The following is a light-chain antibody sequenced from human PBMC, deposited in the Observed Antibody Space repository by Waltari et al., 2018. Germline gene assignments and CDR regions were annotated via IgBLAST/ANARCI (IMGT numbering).Light chain of an antibody. CDR3: QQYNLWPLT. CDR2: GAS. V-gene: IGKV3-15*01. Sequence: EIVMTQSPGTLSVSPGERATLSCRASQTISTNLGWYQQKPGQAPRLLIFGASTRATGIPARFSGSGSGTEFTLTISSLQSEDFAIYYCQQYNLWPLTFGGGTTVEI. CDR1: QTISTN. J-gene: IGKJ4*01.